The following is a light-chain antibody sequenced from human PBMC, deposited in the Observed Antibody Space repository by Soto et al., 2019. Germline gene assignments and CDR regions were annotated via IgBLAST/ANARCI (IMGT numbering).Light chain of an antibody. J-gene: IGLJ2*01. CDR1: SNDVGGYDY. CDR2: EVT. Sequence: QSALTQPASVSGSPGLSITTSCTGTSNDVGGYDYVSWYRQHPDRAPRLLIYEVTNRPSGISDRFSGSRSGNTASLTISGLQADDEADYYCASYTVSGTLIFGGGTKVTVL. CDR3: ASYTVSGTLI. V-gene: IGLV2-14*01.